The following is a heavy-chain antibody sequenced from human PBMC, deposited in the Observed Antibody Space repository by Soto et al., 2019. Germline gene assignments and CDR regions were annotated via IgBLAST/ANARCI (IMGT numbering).Heavy chain of an antibody. V-gene: IGHV4-39*01. CDR1: GGSISSSSYY. CDR3: ARRMVRGVIPFDY. D-gene: IGHD3-10*01. CDR2: IYNSGST. Sequence: PSETLSLTCTVSGGSISSSSYYWGWIRQPPGKGLEWIGSIYNSGSTYYNPSLKSRVTISVDTSKNQFSLKLSSLTAADTAVYYCARRMVRGVIPFDYWGQGTLVTVSS. J-gene: IGHJ4*02.